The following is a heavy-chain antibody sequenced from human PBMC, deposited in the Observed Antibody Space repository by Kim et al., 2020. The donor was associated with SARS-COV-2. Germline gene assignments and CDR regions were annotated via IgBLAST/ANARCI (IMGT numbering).Heavy chain of an antibody. CDR3: SRELGGAGDY. J-gene: IGHJ4*02. CDR2: TDPDGGVT. Sequence: GGSLRLSCGASGFIFSDSWMHWVRQVPGKGLVWVARTDPDGGVTNYADSVKGRFTISRENAKNILYLQMNSLRPEDTAIYYCSRELGGAGDYWGQGTLVTVSS. V-gene: IGHV3-74*01. D-gene: IGHD3-16*01. CDR1: GFIFSDSW.